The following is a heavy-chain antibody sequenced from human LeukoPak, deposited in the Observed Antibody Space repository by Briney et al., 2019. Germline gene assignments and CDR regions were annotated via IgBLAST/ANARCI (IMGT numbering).Heavy chain of an antibody. Sequence: GRSLRLSCAASGFTFSSYGMHWVRQAPGKGLEWVAFIWYDGSNKYYADSVKGRFTISRDNSKNTLYLQMNSLRVEDTAVYYCARDGTVTAGPFDPWGRGTLVTVSS. D-gene: IGHD4-11*01. CDR3: ARDGTVTAGPFDP. J-gene: IGHJ5*02. CDR1: GFTFSSYG. CDR2: IWYDGSNK. V-gene: IGHV3-33*01.